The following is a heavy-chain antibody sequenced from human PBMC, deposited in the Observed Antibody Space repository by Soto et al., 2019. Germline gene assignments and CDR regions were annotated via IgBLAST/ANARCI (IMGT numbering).Heavy chain of an antibody. CDR2: IYSGGST. Sequence: EVQLVESGGGLVQPGGSLRLSCAASGFTVSTKYMSWVRQAPGKGLEWVSVIYSGGSTFYADSVRGRFTISRDNSENTVNLQMHSLRAEDTAVYYCAREPWAADYWGQGTLVTVSS. CDR1: GFTVSTKY. D-gene: IGHD3-16*01. J-gene: IGHJ4*02. CDR3: AREPWAADY. V-gene: IGHV3-66*01.